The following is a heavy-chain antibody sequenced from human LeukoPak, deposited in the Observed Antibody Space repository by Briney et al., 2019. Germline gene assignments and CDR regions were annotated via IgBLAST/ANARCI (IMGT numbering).Heavy chain of an antibody. D-gene: IGHD5-18*01. CDR3: ARVRGYSYGFDY. Sequence: PSETLSLTCTVSGGSISSYYWSWLRQPPGKGLEWIGYIYYSGSTNYNPSLKSRVTISVDTSKNRFSLKLSSVTAADTAVYYCARVRGYSYGFDYWGQGTLVTVSS. CDR1: GGSISSYY. CDR2: IYYSGST. J-gene: IGHJ4*02. V-gene: IGHV4-59*01.